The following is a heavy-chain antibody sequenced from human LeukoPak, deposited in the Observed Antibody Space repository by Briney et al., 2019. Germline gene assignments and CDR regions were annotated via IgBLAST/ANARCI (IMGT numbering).Heavy chain of an antibody. J-gene: IGHJ6*02. CDR2: INPSGGST. CDR1: GYTFTRYY. CDR3: ATEIPNYYGMDV. Sequence: ASVKVSCKASGYTFTRYYMYWVRQAPGQGLEWMGIINPSGGSTNYAQKFQGRVTMTEDTSTDTAYMELSSLRSEDTAVYYCATEIPNYYGMDVWGQGTTVTVSS. V-gene: IGHV1-46*01.